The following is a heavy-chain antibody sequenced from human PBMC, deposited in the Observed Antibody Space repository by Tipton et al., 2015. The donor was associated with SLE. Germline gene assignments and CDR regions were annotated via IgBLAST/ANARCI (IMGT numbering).Heavy chain of an antibody. CDR3: ARGRTGFDY. V-gene: IGHV4-31*03. J-gene: IGHJ4*02. Sequence: TLSLTCTVSGGSISSGGYYRSWIRQHPGKGLEWIGYIYYSGSTYYNPSLRSRVAISLDTSKNQFSLKMTSVTAADTAVYYCARGRTGFDYWGQGTLVTVPS. CDR1: GGSISSGGYY. D-gene: IGHD7-27*01. CDR2: IYYSGST.